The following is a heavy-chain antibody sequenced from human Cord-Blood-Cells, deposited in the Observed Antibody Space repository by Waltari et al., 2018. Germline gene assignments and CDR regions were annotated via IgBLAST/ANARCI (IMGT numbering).Heavy chain of an antibody. V-gene: IGHV4-34*01. CDR3: ANGYSYGDDAFDI. Sequence: QVQLQQWGAGLLKPSETLSLTCAVYGGSFSGYYWCWIRQPPGKGLEWIGEINHSGSTNYNPSLKSRVTISVDTSKNQFSLKLSSVTAADTAVYYCANGYSYGDDAFDIWGQGTMVTVSS. D-gene: IGHD5-18*01. J-gene: IGHJ3*02. CDR2: INHSGST. CDR1: GGSFSGYY.